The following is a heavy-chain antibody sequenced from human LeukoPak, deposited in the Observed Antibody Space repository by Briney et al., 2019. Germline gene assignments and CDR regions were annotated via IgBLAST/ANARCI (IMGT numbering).Heavy chain of an antibody. CDR1: GFSLSTSGVG. D-gene: IGHD6-13*01. CDR3: AHTPTAAAGTGPVFDY. CDR2: IYWDDDK. V-gene: IGHV2-5*02. J-gene: IGHJ4*02. Sequence: SGPTLVKPTQTLTLTCTFSGFSLSTSGVGVGWIRQPPGKALEWLALIYWDDDKRYSPSLKSGLTITKDTSKNQVVLTMTNMDPVDTATYYCAHTPTAAAGTGPVFDYWGQGTLVTVSS.